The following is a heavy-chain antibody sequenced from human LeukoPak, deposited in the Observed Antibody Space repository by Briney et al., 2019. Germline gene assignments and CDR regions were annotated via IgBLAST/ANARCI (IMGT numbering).Heavy chain of an antibody. CDR1: GYTFPNYH. D-gene: IGHD1-26*01. CDR2: ISPNGDST. CDR3: AKDGGRWDFDY. V-gene: IGHV1-46*01. Sequence: GASAKVSCKSPGYTFPNYHFHWVRQAPGLGLQWMGIISPNGDSTTYAQKFQGRLTMTRDTSTNTDYMEPTNLRSEDTAVYYCAKDGGRWDFDYWGQGTLVTVSS. J-gene: IGHJ4*02.